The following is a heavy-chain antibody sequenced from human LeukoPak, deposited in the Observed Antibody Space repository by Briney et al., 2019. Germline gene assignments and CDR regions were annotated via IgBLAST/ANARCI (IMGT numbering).Heavy chain of an antibody. D-gene: IGHD3-10*01. V-gene: IGHV4-34*01. Sequence: SETLSLTCAVYGVSFSGYYWSWIRQPPGKGLEWIWEINHSGSTNYNPSLKSRVTISVDTSKNQFSLKLSSVTAADTAVYYCARGPPRITMVRGEKFPNYYYYGMDVWGQGTTVTVSS. CDR1: GVSFSGYY. CDR3: ARGPPRITMVRGEKFPNYYYYGMDV. CDR2: INHSGST. J-gene: IGHJ6*02.